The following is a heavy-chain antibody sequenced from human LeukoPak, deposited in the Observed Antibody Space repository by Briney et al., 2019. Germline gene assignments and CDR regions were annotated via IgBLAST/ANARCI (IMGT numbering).Heavy chain of an antibody. V-gene: IGHV3-23*01. Sequence: GGSLRPSCAASGFTFSSYAMSWVRQAPGKGLEWVSAISGSGGSTYYADSVKGRLTISRDNSKNTLYLQMNSLRAEDTAVYYCAKNQHGGNSGFDYWGQGTLVTVSS. CDR3: AKNQHGGNSGFDY. J-gene: IGHJ4*02. D-gene: IGHD4-23*01. CDR1: GFTFSSYA. CDR2: ISGSGGST.